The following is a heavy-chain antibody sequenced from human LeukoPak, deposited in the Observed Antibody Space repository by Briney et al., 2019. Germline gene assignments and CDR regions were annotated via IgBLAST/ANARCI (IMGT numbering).Heavy chain of an antibody. J-gene: IGHJ4*02. Sequence: GRSLRLSCAASGFTFSSYSMNWVRQAPGKGLEWVSSISSSSSYIYYADSVKGRFTISRDNAKNSLYLQMNSLRAEDTAVYYCARGYYDSSGYCDYWGQGTLVTVSS. CDR2: ISSSSSYI. D-gene: IGHD3-22*01. CDR1: GFTFSSYS. CDR3: ARGYYDSSGYCDY. V-gene: IGHV3-21*01.